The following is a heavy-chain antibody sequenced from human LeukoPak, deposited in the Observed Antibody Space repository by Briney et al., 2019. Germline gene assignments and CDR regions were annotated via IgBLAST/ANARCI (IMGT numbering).Heavy chain of an antibody. D-gene: IGHD4-17*01. J-gene: IGHJ4*02. CDR1: GFIFSNYA. CDR3: TRDSSYGDYSTAFDY. CDR2: SGSTT. V-gene: IGHV3-23*01. Sequence: GGSLRLSCAASGFIFSNYAMTWVRQAPGKGLEWASSSGSTTDYSDSVKGRFTISIDNSKNTLYLQMNSLRADDTAVYYCTRDSSYGDYSTAFDYWGQGALITVSS.